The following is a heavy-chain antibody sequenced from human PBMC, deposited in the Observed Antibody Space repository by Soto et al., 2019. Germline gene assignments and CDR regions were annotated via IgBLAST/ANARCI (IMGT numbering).Heavy chain of an antibody. D-gene: IGHD5-18*01. V-gene: IGHV1-2*02. CDR2: INPNSGGT. CDR3: ATPLRAMANYYGMDV. Sequence: GASVKVSCKASGYTFTGYYMHWVRQAPGQGLEWMGWINPNSGGTNYAQKFQGRVTMTRDTSISTAYMELSRLRSDDTAVYYCATPLRAMANYYGMDVWGQGTTVTVSS. J-gene: IGHJ6*02. CDR1: GYTFTGYY.